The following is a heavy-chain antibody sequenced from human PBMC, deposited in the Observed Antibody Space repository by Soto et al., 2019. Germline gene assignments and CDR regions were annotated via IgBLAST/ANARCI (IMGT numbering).Heavy chain of an antibody. CDR3: ARALGSTDLFDY. Sequence: SATLSLTCAVSGGSISSSNWWSWVRRPPGKGLEWIGEIYHSGSTNYNPSFKSRVTISVDKSKNQFSLKLSSVTAADTAVYYCARALGSTDLFDYGGQGTLVTVSS. V-gene: IGHV4-4*02. CDR1: GGSISSSNW. CDR2: IYHSGST. J-gene: IGHJ4*02. D-gene: IGHD3-16*01.